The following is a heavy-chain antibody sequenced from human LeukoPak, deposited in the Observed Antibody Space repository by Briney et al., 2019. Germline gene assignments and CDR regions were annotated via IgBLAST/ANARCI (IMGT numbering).Heavy chain of an antibody. Sequence: ASVKVSCKASGYTFTGYYMHWVRQAPGQGLEWMGWINPNSGGTNYAQKFQGRVTMTRDTSISTAYMGLSRLRSEDTAVYYCATGEPGSSGWYPIDYWGQGTLVTVSS. CDR2: INPNSGGT. CDR1: GYTFTGYY. CDR3: ATGEPGSSGWYPIDY. D-gene: IGHD6-19*01. J-gene: IGHJ4*02. V-gene: IGHV1-2*02.